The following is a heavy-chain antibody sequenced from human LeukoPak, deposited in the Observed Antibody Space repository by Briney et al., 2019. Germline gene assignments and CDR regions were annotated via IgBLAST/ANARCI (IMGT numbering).Heavy chain of an antibody. CDR3: ARMQPAYTNRSDS. V-gene: IGHV3-7*03. J-gene: IGHJ5*01. CDR2: IRQDGGEK. Sequence: GGSLRLSCAASGFTFRSYWMTWVRQAPGKGLEWLANIRQDGGEKYYVGSVKGRFTISRDNAQNSLYLQMNSLRVEDTAVYYRARMQPAYTNRSDSWGQGTQVTVSS. D-gene: IGHD1-14*01. CDR1: GFTFRSYW.